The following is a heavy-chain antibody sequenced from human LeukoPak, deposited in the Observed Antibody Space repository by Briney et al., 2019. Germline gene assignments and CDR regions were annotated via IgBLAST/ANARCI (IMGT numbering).Heavy chain of an antibody. CDR1: GGSISSYY. Sequence: PSETLSLTCTASGGSISSYYWSWSRQPPGKGLEWIGYIYYSGSTNYNPSLKSRVTISVDTSKNQFSLKLSSVTAADTAVYYCARTTEGGYTYDYFYYYYMDVWGKGTTVTISS. D-gene: IGHD5-18*01. CDR2: IYYSGST. J-gene: IGHJ6*03. V-gene: IGHV4-59*01. CDR3: ARTTEGGYTYDYFYYYYMDV.